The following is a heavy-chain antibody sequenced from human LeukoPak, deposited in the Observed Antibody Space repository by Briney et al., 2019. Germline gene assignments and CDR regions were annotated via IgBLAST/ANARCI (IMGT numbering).Heavy chain of an antibody. J-gene: IGHJ3*02. CDR2: IIPIFGTA. CDR1: GGIFSSYA. CDR3: ARYHSGSYSAFDI. Sequence: GASVKVSCKASGGIFSSYAISWVRQAPGQGLEWMGGIIPIFGTANYAQKFQGRVTITADESTSTAYMELSSLRSEDTAVYYCARYHSGSYSAFDIWGQGTMVTVSS. D-gene: IGHD1-26*01. V-gene: IGHV1-69*13.